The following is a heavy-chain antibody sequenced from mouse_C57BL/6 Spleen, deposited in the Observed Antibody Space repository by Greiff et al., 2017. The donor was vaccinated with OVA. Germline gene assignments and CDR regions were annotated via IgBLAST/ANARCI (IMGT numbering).Heavy chain of an antibody. Sequence: QVQLQQPGAELVMPGASVKLSCKASGYTFTSYWMHWVKQRPGQGLEWIGEIDPSDSYTNYNQKFKGKFTLTVDKSSSTAYMQLSSLTSEDSAVYYCARKGTYYGSSQYFDVWGTGTTVTVSS. CDR1: GYTFTSYW. J-gene: IGHJ1*03. CDR2: IDPSDSYT. D-gene: IGHD1-1*01. V-gene: IGHV1-69*01. CDR3: ARKGTYYGSSQYFDV.